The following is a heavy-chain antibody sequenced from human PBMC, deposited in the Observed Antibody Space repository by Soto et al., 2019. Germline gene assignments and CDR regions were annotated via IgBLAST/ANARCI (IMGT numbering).Heavy chain of an antibody. CDR3: ARDGGGYY. CDR2: IKQDGSEK. J-gene: IGHJ4*02. Sequence: GGSLRLSCAASGFIFSSYWMSWVRQAPGKGLEWVANIKQDGSEKYYVDSVKGRFTISRDNAKNSLYLQMNSLRAEDTAVYYCARDGGGYYWGQGTLVTV. V-gene: IGHV3-7*03. D-gene: IGHD2-21*01. CDR1: GFIFSSYW.